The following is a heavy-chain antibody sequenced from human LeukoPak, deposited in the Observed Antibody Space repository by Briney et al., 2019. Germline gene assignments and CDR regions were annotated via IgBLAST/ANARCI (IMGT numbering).Heavy chain of an antibody. CDR3: AKELDTAMVIMDV. V-gene: IGHV3-30*02. CDR1: GFSFRSYG. J-gene: IGHJ6*03. CDR2: IRYDASNK. Sequence: PGGSLRLSCVASGFSFRSYGMHWVRQAPGKGLEWVAFIRYDASNKYYADSVKGRFTISRDNSKNTLYLQMNSLRAEDTAVYYCAKELDTAMVIMDVWGKGTTVTVSS. D-gene: IGHD5-18*01.